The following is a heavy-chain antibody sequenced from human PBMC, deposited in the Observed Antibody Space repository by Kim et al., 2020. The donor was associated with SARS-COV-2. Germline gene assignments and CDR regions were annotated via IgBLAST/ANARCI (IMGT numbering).Heavy chain of an antibody. V-gene: IGHV4-30-4*01. Sequence: SETLSLTCTVSGGSISSGDYYWSWIRQPPGKGLEWIGYIYYSGSTYYNPSLKSRVTISVDTSKNQFSLKLSSVTAADTAVYYCAREMATMGTGVFDIWGQGTMVTVSS. CDR3: AREMATMGTGVFDI. J-gene: IGHJ3*02. D-gene: IGHD5-12*01. CDR2: IYYSGST. CDR1: GGSISSGDYY.